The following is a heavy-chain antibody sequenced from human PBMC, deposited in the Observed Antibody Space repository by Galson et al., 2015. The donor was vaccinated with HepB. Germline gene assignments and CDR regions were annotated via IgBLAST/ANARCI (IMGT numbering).Heavy chain of an antibody. J-gene: IGHJ6*03. V-gene: IGHV3-21*01. CDR1: GFTFSSYS. CDR3: ARDGGGYSSSWWPNYYYYMDV. Sequence: SLRLSCAASGFTFSSYSMNWVRQAPGKGLEWVSSISSSSSYIYYADSVKGRFTISRDNAKNSLYLQMNSLRAEDTAVYYCARDGGGYSSSWWPNYYYYMDVWGKGTTVTVSS. CDR2: ISSSSSYI. D-gene: IGHD6-13*01.